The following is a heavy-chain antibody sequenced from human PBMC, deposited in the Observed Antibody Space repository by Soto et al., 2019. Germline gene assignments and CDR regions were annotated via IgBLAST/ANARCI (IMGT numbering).Heavy chain of an antibody. J-gene: IGHJ5*02. CDR2: IYYSGST. Sequence: SETLSLTCTVSGGSISSYYWSWIRQPPGKGLEWIGYIYYSGSTNYNPSLKSRVTISVDTSKNQFSLKLSSVTAADTAVYYCARDFHDGWSGYYTGRGFDPWGQGTLVTVSS. V-gene: IGHV4-59*01. CDR3: ARDFHDGWSGYYTGRGFDP. D-gene: IGHD3-3*01. CDR1: GGSISSYY.